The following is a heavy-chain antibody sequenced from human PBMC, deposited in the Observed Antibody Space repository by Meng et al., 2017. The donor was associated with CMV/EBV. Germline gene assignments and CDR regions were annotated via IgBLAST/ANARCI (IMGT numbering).Heavy chain of an antibody. Sequence: QVQLVQSGAEVKKPGSSVKVSCKASGGTFSSYAISWVRQAPGQGLEWMGGIILIFGTENYAQKFQGRVTITADESTSKAYMELSSLRSEDTAVYYCARGGYSYGFFWFDPWGQGTLVTVSS. CDR1: GGTFSSYA. J-gene: IGHJ5*02. CDR3: ARGGYSYGFFWFDP. V-gene: IGHV1-69*01. CDR2: IILIFGTE. D-gene: IGHD5-18*01.